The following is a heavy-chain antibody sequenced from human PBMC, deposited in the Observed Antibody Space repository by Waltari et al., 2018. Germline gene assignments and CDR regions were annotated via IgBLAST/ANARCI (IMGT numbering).Heavy chain of an antibody. CDR2: IRYDGSNK. D-gene: IGHD6-13*01. Sequence: QVQLVESGGGVVQPGGSLRLSCAASGFTFSSYGMHWVRQAPGQGLEWVAFIRYDGSNKYYADSVKGRFTISRDNSKNTLYLQMNSLRAEDTAVYYCAKDIAADSVYYYYGMDVWGQGTTVTVSS. J-gene: IGHJ6*02. V-gene: IGHV3-30*02. CDR1: GFTFSSYG. CDR3: AKDIAADSVYYYYGMDV.